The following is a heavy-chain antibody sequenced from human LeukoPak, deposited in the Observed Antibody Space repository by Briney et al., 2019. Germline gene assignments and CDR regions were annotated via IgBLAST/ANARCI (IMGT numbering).Heavy chain of an antibody. CDR1: GFTFSSYA. Sequence: GGSLRLSCAASGFTFSSYAMSWVRQAPGKGLEWVSSISSSSSYIYYADSVKGRFTISRDNAKNSLYLQMNSLRAEDTALYYCARVIPLNYFMDVRGKGTTVTVSS. CDR2: ISSSSSYI. D-gene: IGHD3-22*01. CDR3: ARVIPLNYFMDV. V-gene: IGHV3-21*01. J-gene: IGHJ6*03.